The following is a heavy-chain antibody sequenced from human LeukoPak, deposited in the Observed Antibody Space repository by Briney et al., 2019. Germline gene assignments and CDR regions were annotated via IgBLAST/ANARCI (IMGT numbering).Heavy chain of an antibody. D-gene: IGHD2-15*01. J-gene: IGHJ4*02. CDR2: IYSGGST. CDR3: ARDWHCSGGSCSSDY. Sequence: GGSLRLSCAASGFTFDSYAMNWVRQAPGKGLEWVSLIYSGGSTYYADSVKGRFTISRDNSKNTLYLQMNSLRAEDTAVYYCARDWHCSGGSCSSDYWGQGTLVTVSS. CDR1: GFTFDSYA. V-gene: IGHV3-53*01.